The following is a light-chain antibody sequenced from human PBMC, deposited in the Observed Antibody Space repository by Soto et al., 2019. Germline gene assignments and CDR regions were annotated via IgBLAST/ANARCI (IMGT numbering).Light chain of an antibody. CDR3: QHYNSYSEA. CDR1: QSISRW. Sequence: IPLASSPAHRSALSPTAIPIPCVASQSISRWLAWYQQKPGKAPKLLIYEASSLESGVPSRFSGSGSGTEFTLTISSLQPDDFATYYCQHYNSYSEAFGQGTKVDIK. CDR2: EAS. V-gene: IGKV1-5*01. J-gene: IGKJ1*01.